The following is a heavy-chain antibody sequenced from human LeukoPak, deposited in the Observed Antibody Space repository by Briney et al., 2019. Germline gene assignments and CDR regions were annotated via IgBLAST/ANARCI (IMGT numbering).Heavy chain of an antibody. Sequence: GGSLRLSCAASGFTFSSYCMHCVRQAPRGRLVWVAVTSYDGSNKYYEDSVKGRFTISRDNSKNTLYLQMNSLRAEDTAVYYCAKVGTAADYWGQGTLGTVSS. CDR3: AKVGTAADY. CDR1: GFTFSSYC. J-gene: IGHJ4*02. D-gene: IGHD6-13*01. CDR2: TSYDGSNK. V-gene: IGHV3-30*18.